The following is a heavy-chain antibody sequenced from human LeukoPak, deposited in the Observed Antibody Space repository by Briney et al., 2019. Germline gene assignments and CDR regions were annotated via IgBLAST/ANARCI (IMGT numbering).Heavy chain of an antibody. J-gene: IGHJ4*02. V-gene: IGHV3-30*04. D-gene: IGHD3-16*01. CDR2: ISYDGYTT. Sequence: GTSLRLSRAASGFTLNSYPMHWVRQAPGKGLEWLAVISYDGYTTLHADSVKGRFTISRDDSRDTLYLQMNSLRSEDTAVYYCARDPRRGSPDYFDYWGQGTLVTVST. CDR3: ARDPRRGSPDYFDY. CDR1: GFTLNSYP.